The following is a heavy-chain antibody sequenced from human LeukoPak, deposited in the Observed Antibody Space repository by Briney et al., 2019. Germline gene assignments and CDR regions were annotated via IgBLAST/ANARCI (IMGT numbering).Heavy chain of an antibody. CDR3: AREVSALFDP. Sequence: SETLSLTCTVSDGSISRYYWSWIRQPPGKGLEWIGYIYYSGSTNYNPSLRSRATISVDTSKNQFSLKLSSVTAADTAVYYCAREVSALFDPWGQGTLVTVSS. J-gene: IGHJ5*02. CDR2: IYYSGST. V-gene: IGHV4-59*12. CDR1: DGSISRYY.